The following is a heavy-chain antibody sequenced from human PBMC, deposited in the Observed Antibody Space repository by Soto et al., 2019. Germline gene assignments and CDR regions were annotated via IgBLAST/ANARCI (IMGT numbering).Heavy chain of an antibody. CDR2: ISGSGGST. CDR1: GFTFSSYA. D-gene: IGHD6-19*01. J-gene: IGHJ4*02. CDR3: ARRGSGGYFDY. V-gene: IGHV3-23*01. Sequence: EVQLLESGGGLVQPGGSLRLSCAASGFTFSSYAMRWVRQAPGKGLEWVSAISGSGGSTYYADSVKGRFNISRDNSKNTLYLQMNSLSAEDPAVYYCARRGSGGYFDYWGQGTLVTVSA.